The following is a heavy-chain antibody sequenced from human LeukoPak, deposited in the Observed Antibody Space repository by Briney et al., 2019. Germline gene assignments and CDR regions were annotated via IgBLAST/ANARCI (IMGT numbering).Heavy chain of an antibody. CDR3: ARGRYYDSSGYEGSDY. CDR1: GCTFTNYY. D-gene: IGHD3-22*01. J-gene: IGHJ4*02. V-gene: IGHV1-46*01. CDR2: IKPSSGST. Sequence: ASVKVSCXASGCTFTNYYMHWVRQAPGQGLEWMGIIKPSSGSTSYAQKFQGRVTMTRDTSTSTIYMELSSLRSEDTAVYYCARGRYYDSSGYEGSDYWGQGTLVTVSA.